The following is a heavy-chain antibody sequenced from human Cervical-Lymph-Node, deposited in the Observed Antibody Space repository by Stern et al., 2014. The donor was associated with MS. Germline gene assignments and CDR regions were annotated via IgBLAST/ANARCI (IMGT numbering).Heavy chain of an antibody. D-gene: IGHD2-8*01. V-gene: IGHV3-30*03. CDR3: ARDYEDTSMLFDH. J-gene: IGHJ4*02. CDR2: IAYDGNHK. CDR1: GFTFSSYG. Sequence: VQLVESGGAVVQPGRSLRLSCAASGFTFSSYGMHWVRQAPGKGLEWVAVIAYDGNHKNYAASVKGRFTISIDKSKNTLHLQMNSVTPDDTAIYVCARDYEDTSMLFDHWGQGTLVTVSS.